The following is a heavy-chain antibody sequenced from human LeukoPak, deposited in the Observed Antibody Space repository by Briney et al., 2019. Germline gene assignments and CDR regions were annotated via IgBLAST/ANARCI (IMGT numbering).Heavy chain of an antibody. J-gene: IGHJ6*02. CDR1: GGTFSSYA. CDR3: ARGGEGSGSYYVDYYYYGMDV. Sequence: ASVKVSCKASGGTFSSYAISWARQAPGQGLEWMGGIIPIFGTANYAQKFQGRVTITADESTSTAYMELSSLRSEDTAVYYCARGGEGSGSYYVDYYYYGMDVWGQGTTVTVSS. CDR2: IIPIFGTA. D-gene: IGHD3-10*01. V-gene: IGHV1-69*13.